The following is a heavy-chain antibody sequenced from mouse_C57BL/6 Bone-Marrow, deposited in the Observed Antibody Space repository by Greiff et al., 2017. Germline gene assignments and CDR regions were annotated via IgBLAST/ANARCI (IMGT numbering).Heavy chain of an antibody. CDR2: IDPENGDT. CDR3: TPVIQCWYFDV. Sequence: EVKLMESGAELVRPGASVKLSCTASGFNIKDDYMPWVKQRPEQGLEWIGWIDPENGDTEYASKFQGKGTITADTSSNTAYLQLSSLTSEDTAVYYCTPVIQCWYFDVWGTGTTVTVSS. CDR1: GFNIKDDY. J-gene: IGHJ1*03. V-gene: IGHV14-4*01.